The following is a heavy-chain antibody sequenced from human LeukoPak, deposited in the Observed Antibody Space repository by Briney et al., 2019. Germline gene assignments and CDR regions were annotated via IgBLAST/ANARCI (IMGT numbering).Heavy chain of an antibody. V-gene: IGHV3-53*01. CDR1: GFTVSSNY. D-gene: IGHD3-10*01. CDR2: IYSGGST. J-gene: IGHJ5*02. CDR3: AKDKPAISLLLS. Sequence: GGSLRLSCAASGFTVSSNYMSWVRQAPGKGLEWVSVIYSGGSTYYADSVKGRFTISRDNSKNTLYLQMNSLRAEDTAVYYCAKDKPAISLLLSWGQGTLVTVSS.